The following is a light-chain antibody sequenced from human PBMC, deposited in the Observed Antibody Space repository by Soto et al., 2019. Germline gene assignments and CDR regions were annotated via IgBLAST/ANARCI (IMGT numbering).Light chain of an antibody. Sequence: DIQLTQSPSSLSPSVGDRITLSCRASQSISRNLNWYQQMPGKAPSLLIYAARDLQSGVPGRFSGSWSGTEFNLTISSLQPEDLATYYCQQSHSTPYTFGQGTKLEI. CDR2: AAR. CDR1: QSISRN. V-gene: IGKV1-39*01. J-gene: IGKJ2*01. CDR3: QQSHSTPYT.